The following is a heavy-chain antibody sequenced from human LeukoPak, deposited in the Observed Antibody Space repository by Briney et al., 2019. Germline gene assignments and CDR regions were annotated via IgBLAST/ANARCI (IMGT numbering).Heavy chain of an antibody. CDR2: INTDGSST. Sequence: GGSLRLSCVASGFTLGNYWMHWVRHAPGKGLVWVSHINTDGSSTNYADSVKGRFTISRDNARNTLYLQMNSVRVEDTGVYYCARDLTHCSGGRCHTSPNDCWGQGTQVTVSS. CDR1: GFTLGNYW. V-gene: IGHV3-74*01. D-gene: IGHD2-15*01. CDR3: ARDLTHCSGGRCHTSPNDC. J-gene: IGHJ4*02.